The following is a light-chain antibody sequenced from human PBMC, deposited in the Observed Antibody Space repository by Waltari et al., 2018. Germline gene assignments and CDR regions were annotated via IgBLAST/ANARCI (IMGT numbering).Light chain of an antibody. J-gene: IGKJ3*01. CDR1: QSVASW. V-gene: IGKV1-5*03. CDR2: KAS. Sequence: DIQMTQSPSTLSASVGDRVTITCRASQSVASWVAWYQQKPGKAPKLLIYKASTLESGVPSRFSDSGSGTEFTLSITSLQPDDFATYYCQQYNNNSPFAFGPGTRVDIK. CDR3: QQYNNNSPFA.